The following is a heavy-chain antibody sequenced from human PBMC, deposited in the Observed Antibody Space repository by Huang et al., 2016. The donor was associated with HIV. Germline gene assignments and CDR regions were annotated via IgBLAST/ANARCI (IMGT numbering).Heavy chain of an antibody. D-gene: IGHD6-13*01. V-gene: IGHV3-30*18. CDR3: AKGGSAAAVLDF. CDR2: ISDDGKTK. Sequence: QVQLVESGGGVVQPGRSLSISCAASGFTFCLYGMHWVRQAPGKGLEWVAVISDDGKTKYYADSVKGRFTISRENSKTTLYLQMNRLRVEDTALYYCAKGGSAAAVLDFWGQGTLVTVSS. J-gene: IGHJ4*02. CDR1: GFTFCLYG.